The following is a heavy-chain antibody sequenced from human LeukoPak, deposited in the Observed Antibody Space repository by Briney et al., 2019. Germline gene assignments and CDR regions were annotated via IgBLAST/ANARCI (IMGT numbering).Heavy chain of an antibody. D-gene: IGHD6-19*01. CDR3: AKTTTGYSSGRFPGWPVDY. J-gene: IGHJ4*02. Sequence: GGSLRLSCAASGFTFSSYAMYWVSQAPGKGLEWVSGIFGSGGSTHYADSVKGRFTISRDNSKNTVYLQMNSLRAEDAAVYYCAKTTTGYSSGRFPGWPVDYWGQGTLVTVSS. CDR2: IFGSGGST. CDR1: GFTFSSYA. V-gene: IGHV3-23*01.